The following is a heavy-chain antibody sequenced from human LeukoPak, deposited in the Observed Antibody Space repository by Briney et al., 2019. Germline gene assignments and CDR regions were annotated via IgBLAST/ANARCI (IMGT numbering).Heavy chain of an antibody. CDR3: ARGADSSGYPFDY. V-gene: IGHV1-69*04. J-gene: IGHJ4*02. Sequence: SVKVSCKASGGTFSSYAISWVRQAPGQGLEWMGRIIPIFGIANYAQKFQGRVTITADKSTSTAYMELSSLRSEDTAVYYCARGADSSGYPFDYWGQGALVTVSS. CDR2: IIPIFGIA. D-gene: IGHD3-22*01. CDR1: GGTFSSYA.